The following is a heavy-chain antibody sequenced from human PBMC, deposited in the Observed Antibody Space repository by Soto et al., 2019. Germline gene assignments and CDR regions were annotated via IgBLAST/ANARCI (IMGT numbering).Heavy chain of an antibody. CDR2: ISGSGGST. CDR1: GFSFSTYA. J-gene: IGHJ3*02. V-gene: IGHV3-23*01. D-gene: IGHD6-19*01. Sequence: GGSLRLSCAASGFSFSTYALSWVRQAPGKGLDWVSVISGSGGSTDYAGSVKGRFTISRDNSKNALYLQMSSLRAEDTALYYCAKVGGSGWFDAFDIWGQGTMVTVSS. CDR3: AKVGGSGWFDAFDI.